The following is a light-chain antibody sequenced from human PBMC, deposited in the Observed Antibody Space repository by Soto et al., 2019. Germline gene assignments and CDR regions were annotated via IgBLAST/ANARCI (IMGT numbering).Light chain of an antibody. Sequence: ELVMTQSPATLSVSPGERATLSCRASQSVSSNLAWYQQKAGQAPRLLIFGASTRATGIPARFSGSGSGTEFTLTISSLQSEDCAVYYCQQYNNWPPWTFGHGTKVEIK. CDR3: QQYNNWPPWT. J-gene: IGKJ1*01. V-gene: IGKV3-15*01. CDR1: QSVSSN. CDR2: GAS.